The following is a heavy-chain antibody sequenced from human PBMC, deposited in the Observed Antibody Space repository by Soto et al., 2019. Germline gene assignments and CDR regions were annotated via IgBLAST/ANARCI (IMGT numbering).Heavy chain of an antibody. CDR3: ARQGIAVAGWYYYGMDV. D-gene: IGHD6-19*01. Sequence: SLTCTVSGGSISSSSYYWGWIRQPPGKGLEWIGSIYYSGSTYYNPSLKSRVTISVDTSKNQFSLKLSSVTAADTAVYYCARQGIAVAGWYYYGMDVWGQGTTVTVSS. V-gene: IGHV4-39*01. CDR2: IYYSGST. CDR1: GGSISSSSYY. J-gene: IGHJ6*02.